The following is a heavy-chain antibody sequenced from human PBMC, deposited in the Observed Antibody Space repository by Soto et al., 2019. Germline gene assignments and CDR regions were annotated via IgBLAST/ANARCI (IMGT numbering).Heavy chain of an antibody. J-gene: IGHJ6*02. Sequence: TVSGGSISSSSYYWGWIRQPPGKGLEWIGSIYYSGSTYYNPSLKSRVTISVDTSKNQFSLKLSSVTAADTAVYYCANGYSSSWYYYYGMDVWGQGTTVTVSS. CDR1: GGSISSSSYY. V-gene: IGHV4-39*01. D-gene: IGHD6-13*01. CDR3: ANGYSSSWYYYYGMDV. CDR2: IYYSGST.